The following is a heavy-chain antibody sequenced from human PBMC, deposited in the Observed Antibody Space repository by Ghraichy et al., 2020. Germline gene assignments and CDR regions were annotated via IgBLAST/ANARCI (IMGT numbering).Heavy chain of an antibody. CDR2: ISSRSNSI. CDR1: GFAFSSYT. CDR3: ARVVPHYYYYGLDV. J-gene: IGHJ6*02. Sequence: GGSLRLSCAASGFAFSSYTMNWVRQAPGKGLEWVSYISSRSNSIYYADSVKGRSTVSRDNAENSLFLQMDSLRDEDTAVYYCARVVPHYYYYGLDVWGQGTTVTVSS. D-gene: IGHD4/OR15-4a*01. V-gene: IGHV3-48*02.